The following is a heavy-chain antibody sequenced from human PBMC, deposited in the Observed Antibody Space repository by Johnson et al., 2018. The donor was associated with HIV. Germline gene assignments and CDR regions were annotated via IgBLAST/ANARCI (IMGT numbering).Heavy chain of an antibody. CDR2: IWYDGTNK. CDR3: AKDRPHYSDSSGYPLRDAFDI. CDR1: GFTFSIYG. Sequence: QVQLVESGGGVVQSGRSLRLSCAASGFTFSIYGMHWVRQAPGKGLEWVAVIWYDGTNKYYADSVKGRFTISRENSKNTLYLQMNSLRAEDTAVYYCAKDRPHYSDSSGYPLRDAFDIWGQGTMVTVSS. D-gene: IGHD3-22*01. V-gene: IGHV3-33*03. J-gene: IGHJ3*02.